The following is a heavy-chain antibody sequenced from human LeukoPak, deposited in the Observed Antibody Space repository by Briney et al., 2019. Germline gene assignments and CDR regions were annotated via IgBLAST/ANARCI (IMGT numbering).Heavy chain of an antibody. CDR3: AKSQLVGATYAFDI. V-gene: IGHV3-23*01. Sequence: GGSLRLSCAASGFTFSSYAMTWVRQAPGKGLEWVSAIRGSGGNTFYADSVKGRFTISRDNSRHTLNLQMNSLRAEDTAVYYCAKSQLVGATYAFDIWGQGTMVTVSS. J-gene: IGHJ3*02. CDR1: GFTFSSYA. CDR2: IRGSGGNT. D-gene: IGHD1-26*01.